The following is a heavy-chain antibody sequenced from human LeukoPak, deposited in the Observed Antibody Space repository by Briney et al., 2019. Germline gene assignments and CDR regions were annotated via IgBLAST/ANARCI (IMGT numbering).Heavy chain of an antibody. CDR3: VTEGYCSGGSCYYY. CDR2: IKSKSDGGTI. V-gene: IGHV3-15*01. CDR1: GFIFNTAW. J-gene: IGHJ4*02. Sequence: GGSLRLSCATTGFIFNTAWVSWVRQAPGKGLEWVGRIKSKSDGGTIEYPAPVKGRFTISRDDSKNTLYLQMNSLKTEDTAMYYCVTEGYCSGGSCYYYWGQGTLVTVSS. D-gene: IGHD2-15*01.